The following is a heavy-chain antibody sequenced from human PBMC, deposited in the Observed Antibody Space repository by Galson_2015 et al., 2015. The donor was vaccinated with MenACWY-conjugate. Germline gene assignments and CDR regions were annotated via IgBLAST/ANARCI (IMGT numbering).Heavy chain of an antibody. CDR2: VDRVGAT. CDR3: SRGYDWCSYFRA. D-gene: IGHD2-8*01. CDR1: GFSVTDNC. Sequence: SLRLSCAVSGFSVTDNCLSWVRQAPGKGPEWIAMVDRVGATIYEGDVRGRCTVSRGNFKNKVILQMNSLRAEDTAVYRCSRGYDWCSYFRAWGQGAQVTVSS. J-gene: IGHJ5*02. V-gene: IGHV3-53*01.